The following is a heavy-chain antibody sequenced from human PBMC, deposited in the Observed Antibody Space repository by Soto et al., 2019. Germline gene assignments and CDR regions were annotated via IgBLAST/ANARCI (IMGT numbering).Heavy chain of an antibody. D-gene: IGHD3-9*01. CDR2: IFYSGST. Sequence: SETLSLTCTVSGGSISTYYWSWIRHPPGKGLEWIGYIFYSGSTKYNPSLKSRVTISVDTSKNQFSLKLSSVTAADTAVYYCAGLSLTGGNWFDPWGQGTLVTVSS. CDR3: AGLSLTGGNWFDP. V-gene: IGHV4-59*12. J-gene: IGHJ5*02. CDR1: GGSISTYY.